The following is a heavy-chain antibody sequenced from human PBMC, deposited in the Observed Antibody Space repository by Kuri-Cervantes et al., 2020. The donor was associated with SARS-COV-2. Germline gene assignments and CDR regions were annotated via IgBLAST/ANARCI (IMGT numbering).Heavy chain of an antibody. CDR1: GYTFTSHD. J-gene: IGHJ3*02. D-gene: IGHD2-2*01. Sequence: ASVKVSCKASGYTFTSHDINWVRQATGQGLEWMGWMNPNSGNTGYAQKFQGRVTITRNTSISTAYMELSSLRSEDTAVYYCAREGYCSSTSCSQGGPYAFDIWGQGTMVTVSS. V-gene: IGHV1-8*03. CDR2: MNPNSGNT. CDR3: AREGYCSSTSCSQGGPYAFDI.